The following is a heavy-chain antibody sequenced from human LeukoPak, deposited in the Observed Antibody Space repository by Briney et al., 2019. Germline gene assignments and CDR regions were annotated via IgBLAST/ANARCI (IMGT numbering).Heavy chain of an antibody. CDR1: GFTVSSNY. J-gene: IGHJ4*02. CDR2: ISGSGGNT. D-gene: IGHD6-13*01. Sequence: GGSLRLSCAASGFTVSSNYMSWVRQAPGKGLEWVSAISGSGGNTYYADSVKGRFTISRDSSKNTLYLQMNSLRAEDTAVYYCAKAAVGSSWYVEYYFDYWGQGTLVTVSS. CDR3: AKAAVGSSWYVEYYFDY. V-gene: IGHV3-23*01.